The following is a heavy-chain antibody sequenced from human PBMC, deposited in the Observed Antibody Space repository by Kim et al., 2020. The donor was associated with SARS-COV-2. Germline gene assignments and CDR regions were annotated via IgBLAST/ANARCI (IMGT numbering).Heavy chain of an antibody. J-gene: IGHJ4*02. V-gene: IGHV3-23*01. CDR3: AKGLIYYDSSGYYYPTFDY. CDR1: GFTFSSYA. CDR2: ISGSGGST. Sequence: GGSLRHSCAASGFTFSSYAMSWVRQAPGKGLEWVSTISGSGGSTYYADSVKGRFTISRDNSKNTLYLQMNSLRAEDTAVYYCAKGLIYYDSSGYYYPTFDYWGQGTLVTVSS. D-gene: IGHD3-22*01.